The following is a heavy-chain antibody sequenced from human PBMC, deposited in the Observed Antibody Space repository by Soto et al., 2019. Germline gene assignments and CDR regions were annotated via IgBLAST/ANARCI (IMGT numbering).Heavy chain of an antibody. J-gene: IGHJ4*02. V-gene: IGHV3-33*08. Sequence: GGSLRLSCAASGFTLSSYPMHWVRQAPGKGLEWVAVIWYDGSNKYYADSVKGRFTISRDNSKNTLYLQMNSLRAEDTAVYYCAREIVVARGASYFDYWGPGTLVTVSS. CDR2: IWYDGSNK. CDR1: GFTLSSYP. CDR3: AREIVVARGASYFDY. D-gene: IGHD2-2*01.